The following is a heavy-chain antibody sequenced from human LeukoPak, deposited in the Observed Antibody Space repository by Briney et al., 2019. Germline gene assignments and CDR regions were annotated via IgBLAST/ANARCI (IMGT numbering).Heavy chain of an antibody. CDR3: ARFRRHYDSSGYYYFALPGSYYMDV. V-gene: IGHV1-8*03. J-gene: IGHJ6*03. CDR2: MNPNSGNT. CDR1: GYTFTSYD. D-gene: IGHD3-22*01. Sequence: ASVKVSCKASGYTFTSYDINWVRQATGQGLEWMGWMNPNSGNTGYAQKFQGRVTITRNTSISTAYMELSSLRSEDTAVYYCARFRRHYDSSGYYYFALPGSYYMDVWGKGTTVTISS.